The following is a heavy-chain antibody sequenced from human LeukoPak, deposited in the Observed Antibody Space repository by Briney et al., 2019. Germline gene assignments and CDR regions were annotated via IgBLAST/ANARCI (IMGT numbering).Heavy chain of an antibody. CDR3: ARLGVQYYYDSSGSPGGFDP. J-gene: IGHJ5*02. CDR1: GYSFTNFW. D-gene: IGHD3-22*01. V-gene: IGHV5-51*01. Sequence: GESLKISCKGSGYSFTNFWIGWVRQMPGKGLEWMGVISPGDSGIRYSPSFQGQVTISADKSISTAYLQWSSLKASDTAMYYCARLGVQYYYDSSGSPGGFDPWGQGTLVTVSS. CDR2: ISPGDSGI.